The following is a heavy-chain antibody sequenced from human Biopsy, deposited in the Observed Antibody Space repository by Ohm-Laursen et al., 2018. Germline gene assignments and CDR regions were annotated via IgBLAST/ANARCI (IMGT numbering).Heavy chain of an antibody. CDR2: ISWDGGSE. CDR3: VRGYSSSWSGYLNH. Sequence: SLRLSCAASGFTFDDHVMHWVRQAPGKGLEWVSGISWDGGSEGYADSVKGRFTISRDNAKNSLFLQMNSLTTEDTALYYCVRGYSSSWSGYLNHWGQGTLVTVS. J-gene: IGHJ1*01. D-gene: IGHD3-3*01. V-gene: IGHV3-9*01. CDR1: GFTFDDHV.